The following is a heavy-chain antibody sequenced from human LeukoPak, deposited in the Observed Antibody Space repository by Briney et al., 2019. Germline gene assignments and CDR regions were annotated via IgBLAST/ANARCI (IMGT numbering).Heavy chain of an antibody. CDR2: ISGSGSTI. CDR3: ARGQGAVAGTMVSYYYGMDV. CDR1: GFTFSSYA. Sequence: PGGSLRLSCAASGFTFSSYAMSWVRQAPGKGLEWVSAISGSGSTIYYADSVKGRFTISRDNAKNSLYLQMNSLRAEDTAVYYCARGQGAVAGTMVSYYYGMDVWGQGTTVTVSS. V-gene: IGHV3-23*01. D-gene: IGHD6-19*01. J-gene: IGHJ6*02.